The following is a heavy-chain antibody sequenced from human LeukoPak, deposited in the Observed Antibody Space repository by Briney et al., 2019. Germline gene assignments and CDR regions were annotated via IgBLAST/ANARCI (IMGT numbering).Heavy chain of an antibody. CDR1: GFTFDDYG. CDR3: ARVDEIMITFGGVIEAYYYHMDV. Sequence: PGGSLRLSCAASGFTFDDYGMSWVRQAPGKGLEWVSGINWNGGSTGYADSVKGRFTISRDNAKNSLYLQMNSLRAEDTALYYCARVDEIMITFGGVIEAYYYHMDVWGKGTTVTVSS. CDR2: INWNGGST. V-gene: IGHV3-20*04. D-gene: IGHD3-16*02. J-gene: IGHJ6*03.